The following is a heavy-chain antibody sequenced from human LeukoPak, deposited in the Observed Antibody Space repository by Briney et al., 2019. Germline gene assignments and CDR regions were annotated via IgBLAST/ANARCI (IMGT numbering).Heavy chain of an antibody. CDR3: AELGITMIGGV. CDR2: ISSSSSYI. CDR1: GFTFSSYS. Sequence: GGSLRLSCAASGFTFSSYSMNWVRQAPGKGLEWVSFISSSSSYIYYADSVKGRFTISRDNAKNSLYLQMNSLRAEDTAVYYCAELGITMIGGVWGKGTTVTISS. V-gene: IGHV3-21*01. D-gene: IGHD3-10*02. J-gene: IGHJ6*04.